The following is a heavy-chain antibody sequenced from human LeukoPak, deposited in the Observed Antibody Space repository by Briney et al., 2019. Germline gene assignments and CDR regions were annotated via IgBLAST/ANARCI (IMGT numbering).Heavy chain of an antibody. Sequence: GGSLRLSCAASGFTFSTYWMHWVRQAPGKGLVWVSQINTDGNSTTYADSVKGRFTVSRDNAMNTLYLQMNSLRAEDTAVYYCARELASGDWGQGTLVTVSS. D-gene: IGHD6-13*01. V-gene: IGHV3-74*01. CDR1: GFTFSTYW. CDR2: INTDGNST. J-gene: IGHJ4*02. CDR3: ARELASGD.